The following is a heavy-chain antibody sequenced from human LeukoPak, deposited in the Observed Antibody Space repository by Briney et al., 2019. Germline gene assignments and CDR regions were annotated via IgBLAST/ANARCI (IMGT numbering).Heavy chain of an antibody. D-gene: IGHD4-11*01. V-gene: IGHV3-48*01. J-gene: IGHJ6*03. CDR1: GFTFSSYS. CDR3: ARDYSKGGIDMDV. CDR2: ISSSSSTI. Sequence: GGSLRLSCAASGFTFSSYSMNWVRQAPGKGLEWVSYISSSSSTIYYADSVKGRFTISRDNAKNSLYLQMNSLKAEDTAVYYCARDYSKGGIDMDVWGKGTTVTVSS.